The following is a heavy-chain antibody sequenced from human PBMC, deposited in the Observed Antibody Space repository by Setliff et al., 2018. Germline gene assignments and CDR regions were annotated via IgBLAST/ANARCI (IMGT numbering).Heavy chain of an antibody. Sequence: SETLSLTCTVSGGSVNSGYDNWNWLRQPAGKGLEWIGHINRRGSTNFSPSLESRVTISLDTSKNQFSLNLTSVTAADTAVYYCARASSGWYSAYYYYMDVWGKGTTVT. CDR3: ARASSGWYSAYYYYMDV. CDR2: INRRGST. J-gene: IGHJ6*03. CDR1: GGSVNSGYDN. D-gene: IGHD6-19*01. V-gene: IGHV4-61*09.